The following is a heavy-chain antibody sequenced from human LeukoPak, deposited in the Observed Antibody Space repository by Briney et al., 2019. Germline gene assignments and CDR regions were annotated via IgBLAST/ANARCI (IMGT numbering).Heavy chain of an antibody. D-gene: IGHD2-2*01. V-gene: IGHV3-64D*06. Sequence: GGSLRLSCAASGFTFSSYAMHWVRQAPGKGLEYVSAISSNGGSTYYADSVKGRFTISRDNSKNTLYLQMSSLRAEDTAVYYCVTGPVVPAAPFYFDYWGQGTLVTVSS. CDR2: ISSNGGST. CDR1: GFTFSSYA. J-gene: IGHJ4*02. CDR3: VTGPVVPAAPFYFDY.